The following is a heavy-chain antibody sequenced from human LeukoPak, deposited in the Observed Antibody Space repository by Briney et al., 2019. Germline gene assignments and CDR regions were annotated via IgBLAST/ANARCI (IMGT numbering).Heavy chain of an antibody. D-gene: IGHD3-3*01. CDR1: GGSISSYY. CDR2: IYTSGST. J-gene: IGHJ5*02. V-gene: IGHV4-4*09. CDR3: ARSGYESNWFDP. Sequence: SETLSLTCTVSGGSISSYYWSWIRQPPGKGLEWIGYIYTSGSTNYNPSLESRVTISVDTFKNQFSLKLSSVTAADTAVYYCARSGYESNWFDPWGQGTLVTVSS.